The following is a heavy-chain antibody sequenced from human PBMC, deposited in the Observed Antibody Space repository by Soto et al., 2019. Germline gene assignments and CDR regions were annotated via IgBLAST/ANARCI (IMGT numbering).Heavy chain of an antibody. CDR1: GFTFSTYA. D-gene: IGHD1-1*01. CDR3: ARRPTATAS. CDR2: ISASGGDT. V-gene: IGHV3-23*01. J-gene: IGHJ5*02. Sequence: EAQMLESGGGSVQPGGSLRLSCAASGFTFSTYAVAWVRQSPGKGLEWVSSISASGGDTWYADSVKGPFTISRDNSKNTLYLQMNSLRVEETAVYYCARRPTATASWGQGTLVTVSS.